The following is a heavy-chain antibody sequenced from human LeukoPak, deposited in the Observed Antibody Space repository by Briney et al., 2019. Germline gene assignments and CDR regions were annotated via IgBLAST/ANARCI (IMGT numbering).Heavy chain of an antibody. Sequence: SETLSLTCTASGGSISSSSYYWGWIRQPPGKGLEWIGSIYYSGSTYYNPSLKSRVTISVDTSKNQFSLKLSSVTAADTAVYYCARRAVRGVIRDYWGQGTLVTVSS. J-gene: IGHJ4*02. CDR2: IYYSGST. CDR1: GGSISSSSYY. V-gene: IGHV4-39*01. D-gene: IGHD3-10*01. CDR3: ARRAVRGVIRDY.